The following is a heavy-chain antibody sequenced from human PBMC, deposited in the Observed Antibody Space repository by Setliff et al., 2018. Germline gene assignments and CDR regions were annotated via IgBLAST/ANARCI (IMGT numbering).Heavy chain of an antibody. Sequence: SETLSLTCTVSGFSINSGTHFWSWIRQPPGKGLQFIGYVYYTGTANYDPSLKSRVTMSVDTSKNQFSLKLSSVTAADTAVYYCARGGTYRYFDYWGQGTLVTVSS. J-gene: IGHJ4*02. CDR3: ARGGTYRYFDY. V-gene: IGHV4-61*01. CDR1: GFSINSGTHF. D-gene: IGHD2-2*02. CDR2: VYYTGTA.